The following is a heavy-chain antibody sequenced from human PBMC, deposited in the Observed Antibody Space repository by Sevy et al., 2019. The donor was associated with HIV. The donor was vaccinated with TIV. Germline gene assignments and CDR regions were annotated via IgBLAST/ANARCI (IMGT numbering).Heavy chain of an antibody. J-gene: IGHJ4*02. CDR2: IYYNCNT. CDR3: AGENVWGRGYS. D-gene: IGHD1-26*01. Sequence: SETLSLTCTVSGGSITSLYWGWIRQPPGKGLEWIANIYYNCNTNYNPSLKSRVTISLDTSKNQFSLRLSSVTAADTAIYYCAGENVWGRGYSWGQGTLVTVSS. V-gene: IGHV4-59*08. CDR1: GGSITSLY.